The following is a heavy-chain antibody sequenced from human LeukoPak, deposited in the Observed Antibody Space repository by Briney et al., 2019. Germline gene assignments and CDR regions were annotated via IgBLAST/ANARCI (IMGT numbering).Heavy chain of an antibody. CDR3: ARDRWFDP. CDR2: IYYSGST. Sequence: PSETLSLTCTVSGGSISSYYWSWLRQPPGKGLEWIGYIYYSGSTNYNPSLKSRVTISVDTSKKQFSLNLSSVTAADTAVDYCARDRWFDPWGQGTLVTVSS. J-gene: IGHJ5*02. CDR1: GGSISSYY. V-gene: IGHV4-59*01.